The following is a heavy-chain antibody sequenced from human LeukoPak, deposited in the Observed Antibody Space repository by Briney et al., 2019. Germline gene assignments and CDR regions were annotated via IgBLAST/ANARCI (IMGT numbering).Heavy chain of an antibody. V-gene: IGHV3-74*01. CDR2: INSDGSST. J-gene: IGHJ3*02. D-gene: IGHD3-16*01. CDR1: GFFFNTYW. Sequence: GGSLRLSCAASGFFFNTYWMHWVRQAPGKGLVWVSRINSDGSSTNYADSVKGRFTISRDNNKNSLFLQMNILRGEDMAVYYCARGSEGFGGSRNAFDIWGQGTMVTVSS. CDR3: ARGSEGFGGSRNAFDI.